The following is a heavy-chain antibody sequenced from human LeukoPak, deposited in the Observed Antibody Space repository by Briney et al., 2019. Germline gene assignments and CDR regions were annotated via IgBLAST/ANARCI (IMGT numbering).Heavy chain of an antibody. V-gene: IGHV1-24*01. D-gene: IGHD1-26*01. J-gene: IGHJ3*02. CDR2: FDSERGDT. CDR1: GYSVSELS. CDR3: AIGDILVGATFRAFDI. Sequence: GASVTVSFTVSGYSVSELSMHWVRQAPGKGLEWMGGFDSERGDTVYAQKFQGRVTMTEDTSTNTAYMDLSSLRSEATAVYYCAIGDILVGATFRAFDIWGQGTMVAVSS.